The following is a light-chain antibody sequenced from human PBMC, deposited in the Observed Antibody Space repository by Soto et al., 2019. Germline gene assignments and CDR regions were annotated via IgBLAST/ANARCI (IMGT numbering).Light chain of an antibody. CDR3: HHCGYGADN. Sequence: LILTQSPGTLSLSPGDRATLSCRASESVRNNSLAWYQQHPGQAPRLLIFGASSRATCIPDRFTGTGSGADFSLTIRRLEPDDSAVYFFHHCGYGADNFGHGTNLKTK. CDR1: ESVRNNS. J-gene: IGKJ2*01. V-gene: IGKV3-20*01. CDR2: GAS.